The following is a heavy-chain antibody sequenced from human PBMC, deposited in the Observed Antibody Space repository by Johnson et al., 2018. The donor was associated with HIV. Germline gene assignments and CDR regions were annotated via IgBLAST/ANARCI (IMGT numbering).Heavy chain of an antibody. J-gene: IGHJ3*02. Sequence: VQLVESGGGVVRPGGSLRLSRTASGFTFSNAWMNWVRQAPGKGLEWVSGISWNSGSIGYADSVKGRFTISRDNAKNSLYLQMNSLRAEDTAVYYCARGRAVAGTRAFDIWGQGTMVTVSS. D-gene: IGHD6-19*01. CDR2: ISWNSGSI. CDR1: GFTFSNAW. CDR3: ARGRAVAGTRAFDI. V-gene: IGHV3-20*04.